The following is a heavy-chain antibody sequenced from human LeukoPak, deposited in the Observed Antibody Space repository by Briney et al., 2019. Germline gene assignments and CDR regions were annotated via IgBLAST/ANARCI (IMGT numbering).Heavy chain of an antibody. Sequence: PSETLSLTCAVYGGSFSGYYWSWIRQPPGKGLEWIGEINHSGSTSYNPSLKGRVTISVDTSKNQFSLKLSSVTAADTAVYYCARDSGYDNYYYYGMDVWGQGTTVTVSS. CDR1: GGSFSGYY. J-gene: IGHJ6*02. V-gene: IGHV4-34*01. CDR2: INHSGST. D-gene: IGHD5-12*01. CDR3: ARDSGYDNYYYYGMDV.